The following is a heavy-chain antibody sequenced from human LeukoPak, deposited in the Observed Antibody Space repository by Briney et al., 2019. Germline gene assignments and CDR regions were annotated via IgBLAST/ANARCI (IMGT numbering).Heavy chain of an antibody. V-gene: IGHV1-69*04. CDR2: IIPILGIA. D-gene: IGHD4-4*01. Sequence: ASVKVSCKASGYTFTSYGITWVRQAPGQGLEWMGRIIPILGIANYAQKFQGRVTITADKSTSTAYMELSSLRSEDTAVYYCARVVGLTVTPSYYYGMDVWGQGTTVTVSS. CDR3: ARVVGLTVTPSYYYGMDV. J-gene: IGHJ6*02. CDR1: GYTFTSYG.